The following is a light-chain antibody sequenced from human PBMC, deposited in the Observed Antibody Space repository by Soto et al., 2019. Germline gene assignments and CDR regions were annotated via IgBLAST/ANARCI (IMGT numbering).Light chain of an antibody. CDR2: DAS. CDR3: QQRSNWPGT. V-gene: IGKV3-11*01. CDR1: QSVDIN. J-gene: IGKJ1*01. Sequence: EIVLTQSPATLSVSPGERVSLSCRASQSVDINLAWYQQKPGQAPRLLIYDASNRATGIPARFSGSGSGTDFTLTISSLEPEDFAVYYCQQRSNWPGTFGQGTKVDIK.